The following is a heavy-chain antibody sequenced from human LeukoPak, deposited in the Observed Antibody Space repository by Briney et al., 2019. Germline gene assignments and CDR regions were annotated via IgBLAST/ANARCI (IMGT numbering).Heavy chain of an antibody. CDR1: GFTFSSYW. CDR3: ARDPPDYYDSSGAD. CDR2: ISSSGSTT. J-gene: IGHJ3*01. V-gene: IGHV3-48*04. D-gene: IGHD3-22*01. Sequence: HPGGSLRLSCAASGFTFSSYWMHWVRQAPGKGLEWVAYISSSGSTTYYADSVKGRFTVSRDNAKNSLYLQMNSLRAEDTAVYYCARDPPDYYDSSGADWGQGTMVTVSS.